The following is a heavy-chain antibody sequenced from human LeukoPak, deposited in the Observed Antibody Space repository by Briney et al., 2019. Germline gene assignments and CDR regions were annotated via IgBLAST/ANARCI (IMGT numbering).Heavy chain of an antibody. CDR3: ARTRSQGVAAQYFDY. D-gene: IGHD6-13*01. J-gene: IGHJ4*02. V-gene: IGHV4-59*12. CDR1: GGSISSYS. CDR2: IYYSGST. Sequence: RPSETLSLTCTASGGSISSYSWGWIRQPPGKGLEWIGYIYYSGSTNYNPSLKSRVTISVDTSKNQFSLKLGSVSAADTAVYYCARTRSQGVAAQYFDYWGQGTLVTVSS.